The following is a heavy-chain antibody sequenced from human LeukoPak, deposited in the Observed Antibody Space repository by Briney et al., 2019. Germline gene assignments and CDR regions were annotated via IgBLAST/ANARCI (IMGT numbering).Heavy chain of an antibody. Sequence: PGGSLRLSCVASGFTFSNYYISWVRQAPGKGLEWVASIKQDGGEKYYVDSVKGRFTISRDNAKNSLSLQMNSLRAEDTAVYYCVREVRSYDYSYYYDTGVGGKGTTVTLS. J-gene: IGHJ6*03. D-gene: IGHD1-26*01. CDR1: GFTFSNYY. CDR3: VREVRSYDYSYYYDTGV. CDR2: IKQDGGEK. V-gene: IGHV3-7*01.